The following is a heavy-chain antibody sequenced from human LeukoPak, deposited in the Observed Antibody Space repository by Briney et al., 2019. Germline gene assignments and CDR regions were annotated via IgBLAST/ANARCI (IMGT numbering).Heavy chain of an antibody. CDR1: GFTLGDYA. J-gene: IGHJ4*02. V-gene: IGHV3-49*04. Sequence: PGGSLRLSCTASGFTLGDYAMSWVRQAPGKGLEWVGFIRSKAFGGTTQYAASVKGRFTIARDDSKSIAYLQMNSPKTEDTAVYYCTSLRIAVAGYEGDYWGQGTLVTVSS. CDR3: TSLRIAVAGYEGDY. D-gene: IGHD6-19*01. CDR2: IRSKAFGGTT.